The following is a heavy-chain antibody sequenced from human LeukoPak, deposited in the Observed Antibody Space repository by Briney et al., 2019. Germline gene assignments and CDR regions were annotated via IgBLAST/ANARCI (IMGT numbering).Heavy chain of an antibody. V-gene: IGHV3-7*03. CDR1: GFTFSSYW. D-gene: IGHD5-18*01. J-gene: IGHJ4*02. CDR2: IKQDGSEK. Sequence: GGSLRLSCAASGFTFSSYWMSWVRQAPGKGLEWVANIKQDGSEKYYVDSVKGRFTISRDNAKNSLYLQMNSLRAEDTAVYYCARGRTAMVRYYFDYWGQGTLVTVSS. CDR3: ARGRTAMVRYYFDY.